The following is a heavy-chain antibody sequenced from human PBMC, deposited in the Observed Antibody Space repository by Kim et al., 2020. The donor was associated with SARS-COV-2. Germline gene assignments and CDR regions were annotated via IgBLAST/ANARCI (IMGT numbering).Heavy chain of an antibody. CDR1: GGSIRNNYYY. CDR3: VRDGSPMVPPNGMDV. Sequence: TLSLTCTVSGGSIRNNYYYWSWIRQHPGKGLEWIGYIYYSGTTYYNPSLKSRVIVSLDTSKNQFSLNLSSVTAADTAVYYCVRDGSPMVPPNGMDVWGQGTTVTVSS. D-gene: IGHD3-10*01. V-gene: IGHV4-31*03. CDR2: IYYSGTT. J-gene: IGHJ6*02.